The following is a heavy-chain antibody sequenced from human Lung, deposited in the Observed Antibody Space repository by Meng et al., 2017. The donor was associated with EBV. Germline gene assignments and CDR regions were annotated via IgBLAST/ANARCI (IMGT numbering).Heavy chain of an antibody. CDR2: IDYSGST. V-gene: IGHV4-30-4*01. CDR1: GGSISSGHYY. CDR3: ARDIAEADYFDF. D-gene: IGHD6-19*01. Sequence: QGDRQESGPGLVKPSQTLSLSWAGSGGSISSGHYYWSWIRQPPGKGLEWIAYIDYSGSTYYNPSLKSRVTISVDTSKNQFSLKLNSVTAADTAVYYCARDIAEADYFDFWGQGTLVTVSS. J-gene: IGHJ4*02.